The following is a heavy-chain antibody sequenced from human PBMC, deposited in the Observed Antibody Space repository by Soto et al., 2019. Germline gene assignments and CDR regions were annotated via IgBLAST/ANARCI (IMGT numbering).Heavy chain of an antibody. CDR3: ARTTRIVGGGRIIDY. CDR2: IIPIFGTA. D-gene: IGHD1-26*01. V-gene: IGHV1-69*13. CDR1: GGTFSSYA. J-gene: IGHJ4*02. Sequence: SVKVSCKASGGTFSSYAISWVRQAPGQGLEWMGGIIPIFGTANYAQKFQGRVTITADESTSTAYMELSSLRSEDTAVYYCARTTRIVGGGRIIDYWGQGTLVTVSS.